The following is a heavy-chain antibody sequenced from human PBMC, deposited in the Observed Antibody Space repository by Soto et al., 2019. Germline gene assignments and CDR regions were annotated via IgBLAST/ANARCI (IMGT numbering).Heavy chain of an antibody. CDR2: ISTSGATS. D-gene: IGHD6-19*01. V-gene: IGHV3-48*02. J-gene: IGHJ4*02. CDR1: GFTFSTDS. CDR3: ARFFGSGFDY. Sequence: EVQLVESGGGLVQPGGSLRLSCVASGFTFSTDSMNWVRQAPGKGLEWVALISTSGATSYYADAVKGRFTISRDNAKTAQYLQTDSLRNEDTAVYYCARFFGSGFDYWGQGTLVTVSS.